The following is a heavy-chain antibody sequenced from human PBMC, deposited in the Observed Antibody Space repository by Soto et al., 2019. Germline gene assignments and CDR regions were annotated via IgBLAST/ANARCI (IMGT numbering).Heavy chain of an antibody. Sequence: GASVKVSCKASGYTFTSYGISWVRQAPGQGLEWMGWISAYNGNTNYAQKLQGRVTMTTDTSTSTAYMELRSLRSDDTAVYYCARSLVTMVRGVIVNWFDPWGQGTLVIVSS. J-gene: IGHJ5*02. CDR2: ISAYNGNT. D-gene: IGHD3-10*01. CDR3: ARSLVTMVRGVIVNWFDP. CDR1: GYTFTSYG. V-gene: IGHV1-18*01.